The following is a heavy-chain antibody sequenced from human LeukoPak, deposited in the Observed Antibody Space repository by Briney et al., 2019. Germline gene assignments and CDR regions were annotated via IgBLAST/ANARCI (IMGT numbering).Heavy chain of an antibody. CDR1: GYTFTSYD. CDR3: ARSSRDSSGYPFDY. CDR2: ISAYNGNT. D-gene: IGHD3-22*01. J-gene: IGHJ4*02. Sequence: ASVTVSFKASGYTFTSYDINWVRQAPGQGLEWMGWISAYNGNTNYAQKLQGRVTMTTDTSTSTAYMELRSLRSDDTAVYYCARSSRDSSGYPFDYWGQGTLVTVSS. V-gene: IGHV1-18*01.